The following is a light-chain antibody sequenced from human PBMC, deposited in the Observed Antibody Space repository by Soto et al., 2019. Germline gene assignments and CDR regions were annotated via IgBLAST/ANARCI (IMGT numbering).Light chain of an antibody. CDR1: QSISSS. J-gene: IGKJ2*01. CDR2: AAS. V-gene: IGKV1-39*01. Sequence: DIQMTQSPSSLSASVGDRVTITCRASQSISSSLNWYHQKPGKAPKLLIYAASNLQSGVPSSFSGSGSVTVFTLSIISLPPEDFATYYCQQSYSAPYTFGQGTKLEI. CDR3: QQSYSAPYT.